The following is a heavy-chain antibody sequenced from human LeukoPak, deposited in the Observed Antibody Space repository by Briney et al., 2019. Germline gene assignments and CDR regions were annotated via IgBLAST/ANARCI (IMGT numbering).Heavy chain of an antibody. CDR1: GFTFSSYA. CDR3: AKEGYCGGDCYREFDY. Sequence: GGSLRLSCAASGFTFSSYAMSWVRQAPGKGLEWVSGISGSGGSTYYADSVKGRFTISRDNSKNTPYLQMNSLRAEDTAVYYCAKEGYCGGDCYREFDYWGQGTLVTVSS. J-gene: IGHJ4*02. D-gene: IGHD2-21*02. CDR2: ISGSGGST. V-gene: IGHV3-23*01.